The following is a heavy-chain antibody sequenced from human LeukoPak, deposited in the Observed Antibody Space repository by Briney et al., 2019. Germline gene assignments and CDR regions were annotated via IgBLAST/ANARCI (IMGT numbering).Heavy chain of an antibody. CDR2: ISGSGGST. CDR3: ARAPFTMIVVVITIDAFDI. Sequence: GGSLRLSCAASGFTFSSYAMSWVRQAPGKGLEWVSAISGSGGSTYYADSVKGRFTISRDNFKNTLYLQMNSLRAEDTAVYYCARAPFTMIVVVITIDAFDIWGQGTMVTVSS. CDR1: GFTFSSYA. D-gene: IGHD3-22*01. J-gene: IGHJ3*02. V-gene: IGHV3-23*01.